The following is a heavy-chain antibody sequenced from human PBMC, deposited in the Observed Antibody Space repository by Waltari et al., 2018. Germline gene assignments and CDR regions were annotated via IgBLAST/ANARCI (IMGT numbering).Heavy chain of an antibody. V-gene: IGHV4-39*07. J-gene: IGHJ4*02. Sequence: QLQLQESGPGLVKPSETLSLTCTVSGGSISSSSYYWGWIRQPPGKGLEWIGSIYHSGSTYYNPSLKSRVTISVDTSKNQFSLKLSSVTAADTAVYYCARARPLTIFGVAHFDYWGQGTLVTVSS. CDR3: ARARPLTIFGVAHFDY. D-gene: IGHD3-3*01. CDR1: GGSISSSSYY. CDR2: IYHSGST.